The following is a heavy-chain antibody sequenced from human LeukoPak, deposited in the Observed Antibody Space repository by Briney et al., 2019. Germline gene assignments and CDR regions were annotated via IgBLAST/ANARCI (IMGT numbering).Heavy chain of an antibody. CDR1: GYSISSGYY. V-gene: IGHV4-38-2*02. D-gene: IGHD3-22*01. J-gene: IGHJ4*02. Sequence: QPSETLSLTCTVSGYSISSGYYWGWIRQPPGKGLEWIGSIYHTGTTYYNPSLKSRVTISVDTSKNQFSLKLSSVTAADTAVYYCARDYYDGSGYYDYWGQGTLVTVSS. CDR2: IYHTGTT. CDR3: ARDYYDGSGYYDY.